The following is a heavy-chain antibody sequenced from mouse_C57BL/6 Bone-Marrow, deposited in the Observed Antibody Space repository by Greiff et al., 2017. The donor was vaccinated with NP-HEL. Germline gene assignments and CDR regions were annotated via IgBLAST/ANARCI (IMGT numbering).Heavy chain of an antibody. D-gene: IGHD1-1*01. CDR2: IHPNSAST. J-gene: IGHJ2*01. Sequence: QVQLQQPGAELVKPGASVKLSCKASGYTFTSYWMHWVKQRPGQGLEWIGMIHPNSASTNYNEKFKSKATLTVDKSSSTAYMQLSSLTSEDSAVYCCARDTTVVAYYFDYWGQGTTLTVSS. CDR3: ARDTTVVAYYFDY. V-gene: IGHV1-64*01. CDR1: GYTFTSYW.